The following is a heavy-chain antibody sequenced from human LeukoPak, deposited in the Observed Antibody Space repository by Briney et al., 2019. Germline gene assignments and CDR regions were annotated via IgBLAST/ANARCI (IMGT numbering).Heavy chain of an antibody. D-gene: IGHD6-13*01. Sequence: GGSLRLSCAASGFTFSSYSMNWVRQAPGKGLEWVSSISSSSSYIYYADSVKGRFTISRDNAKNSLYLQMNSLRAEGTAVYYCARVSSSWYYYGMDVWGQGTTVTVSS. CDR2: ISSSSSYI. CDR3: ARVSSSWYYYGMDV. CDR1: GFTFSSYS. V-gene: IGHV3-21*01. J-gene: IGHJ6*02.